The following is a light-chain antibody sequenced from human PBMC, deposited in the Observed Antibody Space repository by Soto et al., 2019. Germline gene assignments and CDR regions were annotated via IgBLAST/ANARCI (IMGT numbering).Light chain of an antibody. CDR3: QQRSNWPPWT. V-gene: IGKV3-11*01. Sequence: EVVMTQSPATLSVSPGERATLSCRASQSVSSNLAWYQQKVGQAPRLLMYGASVRATGVPTRFSGSGSGTDFTLTISSLEPEDFAVYYCQQRSNWPPWTFGQGTKVDIK. CDR1: QSVSSN. J-gene: IGKJ1*01. CDR2: GAS.